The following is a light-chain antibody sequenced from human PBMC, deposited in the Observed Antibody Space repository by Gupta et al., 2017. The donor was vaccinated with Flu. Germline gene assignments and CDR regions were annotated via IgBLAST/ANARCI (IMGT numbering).Light chain of an antibody. V-gene: IGLV2-14*01. J-gene: IGLJ2*01. CDR2: EVS. CDR1: SSDVGGYNY. Sequence: QSALTQPASVSGSPGQSITSSCTGTSSDVGGYNYVSWYQQHPGKAPKLMIYEVSNRPSGVSNRFSGSKSGNTASLTISGRQDEDEADYYCSSYTSSSTLVFGGGTKLTVL. CDR3: SSYTSSSTLV.